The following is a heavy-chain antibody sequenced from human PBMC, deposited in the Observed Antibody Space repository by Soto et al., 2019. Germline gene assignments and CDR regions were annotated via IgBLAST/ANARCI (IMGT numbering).Heavy chain of an antibody. CDR3: ARGGFGELYSSYYYGMDV. CDR2: ISYDGSNK. J-gene: IGHJ6*02. V-gene: IGHV3-30-3*01. CDR1: GFTFSSYA. D-gene: IGHD3-10*01. Sequence: PWGSLRLSCAASGFTFSSYAMHWVRQAPGKGLEWVAVISYDGSNKYYADSVKGRFTISRDNSKNTLYLQMNSLRAEDTAVYYCARGGFGELYSSYYYGMDVWGQGTTVTVSS.